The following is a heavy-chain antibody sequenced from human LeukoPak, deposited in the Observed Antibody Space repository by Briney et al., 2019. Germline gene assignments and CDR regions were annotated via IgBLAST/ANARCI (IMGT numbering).Heavy chain of an antibody. Sequence: GGSLRLSCEASGFTISSYAMNWVRQAPGKGLEWVSSISSSSYIYYADSVKGRFTISRDNAKNSLYLQMNSLRAEDTAVYYCARGGRHRSPGDSLRYWGQGTLVTVSS. CDR1: GFTISSYA. CDR2: ISSSSYI. V-gene: IGHV3-21*01. J-gene: IGHJ4*02. CDR3: ARGGRHRSPGDSLRY. D-gene: IGHD1-26*01.